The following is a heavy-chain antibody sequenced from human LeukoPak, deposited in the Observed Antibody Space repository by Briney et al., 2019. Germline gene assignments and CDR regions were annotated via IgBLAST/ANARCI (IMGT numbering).Heavy chain of an antibody. CDR1: GFTFSSYS. J-gene: IGHJ4*02. Sequence: PGGSLRLSCAASGFTFSSYSMSWVRQAPGKGLEWVSSISSSSSYIYYADSVKGRFTISRDNAKNSLYLQMNSLRAEDTALYYCVKASDFGEGWFDFWGQGTLVTVSS. CDR3: VKASDFGEGWFDF. CDR2: ISSSSSYI. V-gene: IGHV3-21*01. D-gene: IGHD3-10*01.